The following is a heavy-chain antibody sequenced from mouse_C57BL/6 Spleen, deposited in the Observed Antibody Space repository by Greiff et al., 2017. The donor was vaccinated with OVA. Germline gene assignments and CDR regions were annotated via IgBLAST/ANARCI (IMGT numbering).Heavy chain of an antibody. CDR3: ARNWDWYFDV. CDR1: GFTFSDYG. D-gene: IGHD4-1*01. V-gene: IGHV5-17*01. J-gene: IGHJ1*03. Sequence: EVQRVESGGGLVKHGGSLKLSCAASGFTFSDYGMHWVRQAPEKGLEWVAYISSGSSTIYYADTVKGRFTISRDNAKNTLFLQMTSLRSEDTAMYYCARNWDWYFDVWGTGTTVTVSS. CDR2: ISSGSSTI.